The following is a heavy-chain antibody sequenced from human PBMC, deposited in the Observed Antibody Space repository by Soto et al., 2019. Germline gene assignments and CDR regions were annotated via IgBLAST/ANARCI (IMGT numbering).Heavy chain of an antibody. CDR1: GFSLSNARMG. Sequence: QVTLKESGPVLVKPTETLTLTCTVSGFSLSNARMGVSWIRQPPGKALEWLAHIFSNDEKSYSTSLKSRLTISKDTSKSQVVLTMTNMDPVDTATFYCPRSNGYCSSTSCPYPFDYWGQGTLVTVSS. V-gene: IGHV2-26*01. D-gene: IGHD2-2*01. J-gene: IGHJ4*02. CDR2: IFSNDEK. CDR3: PRSNGYCSSTSCPYPFDY.